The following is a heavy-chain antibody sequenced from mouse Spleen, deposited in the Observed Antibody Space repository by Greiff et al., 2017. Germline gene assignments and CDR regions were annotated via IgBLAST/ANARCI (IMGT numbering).Heavy chain of an antibody. Sequence: EVQVVESGGGLVKPGGSLKLSCAASGFTFSDYYMYWVRQTPEKRLEWVATISDGGSYTYYPDSVKGRFTISRDNAKNNLYLQMSSLKSEDTAMYYCARDHGGLGKDAMDYWGQGTSVTVSS. J-gene: IGHJ4*01. CDR1: GFTFSDYY. CDR3: ARDHGGLGKDAMDY. V-gene: IGHV5-4*02. CDR2: ISDGGSYT. D-gene: IGHD1-3*01.